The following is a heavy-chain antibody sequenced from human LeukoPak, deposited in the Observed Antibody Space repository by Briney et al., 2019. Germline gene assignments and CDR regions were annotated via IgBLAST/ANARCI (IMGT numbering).Heavy chain of an antibody. V-gene: IGHV3-11*01. CDR3: ARERLPFGDYDPFDY. Sequence: GGSLRLSCAASGFTVSSNYMSWIRQAPGKGLEWVSYISSSGSTIYYADSVKGRFTISRDNAKNSLYLQMNSLRAEDTAVYYCARERLPFGDYDPFDYWGQGTLVTVSS. CDR2: ISSSGSTI. CDR1: GFTVSSNY. D-gene: IGHD4-17*01. J-gene: IGHJ4*02.